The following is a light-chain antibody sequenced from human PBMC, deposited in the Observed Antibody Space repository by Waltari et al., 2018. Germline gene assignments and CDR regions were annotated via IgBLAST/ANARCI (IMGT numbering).Light chain of an antibody. V-gene: IGLV2-14*03. CDR3: SSYTSSSTLQGV. J-gene: IGLJ2*01. CDR2: DVS. CDR1: SSDVGGYNY. Sequence: QSALTQPASVSGSPGQSITISCTVTSSDVGGYNYVSWYQQHPGKAPTLMIYDVSNRTSGVSNRCSGSHSGNTASLTISGLQAEDEADYYCSSYTSSSTLQGVFGGGTKLTVL.